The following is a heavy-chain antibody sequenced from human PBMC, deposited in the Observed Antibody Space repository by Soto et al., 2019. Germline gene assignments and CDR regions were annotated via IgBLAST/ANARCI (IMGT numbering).Heavy chain of an antibody. J-gene: IGHJ6*02. V-gene: IGHV3-15*07. CDR2: IKSKTDGGTT. D-gene: IGHD2-2*01. CDR3: TTGEVFCISTSCYAGMDV. CDR1: GFTFSNAW. Sequence: PGGSLRLSCAASGFTFSNAWMNWVRQAPGKGLEWVGRIKSKTDGGTTDYAAPVKGRFTISRDDSKNTLYLQMNSLKTEDTAVYYCTTGEVFCISTSCYAGMDVWGQGTTVTVSS.